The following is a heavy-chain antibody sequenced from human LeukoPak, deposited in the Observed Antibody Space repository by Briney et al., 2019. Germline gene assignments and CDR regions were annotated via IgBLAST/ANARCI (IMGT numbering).Heavy chain of an antibody. J-gene: IGHJ4*02. CDR2: IIPIFGTT. Sequence: ASVKVSCKASGGTFNSYAITWVRQAPGQGLEWLGGIIPIFGTTNYAQKFQGRVTITADESTNTAYMELSSLRSDDTAVYYCAKHPPPIAPAGNPSLDYWGKETLVPVSS. D-gene: IGHD6-13*01. CDR3: AKHPPPIAPAGNPSLDY. V-gene: IGHV1-69*13. CDR1: GGTFNSYA.